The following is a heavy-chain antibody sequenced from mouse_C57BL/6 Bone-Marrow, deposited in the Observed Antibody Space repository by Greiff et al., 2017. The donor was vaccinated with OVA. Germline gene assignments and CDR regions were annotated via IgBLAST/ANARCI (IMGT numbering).Heavy chain of an antibody. J-gene: IGHJ1*03. V-gene: IGHV1-69*01. Sequence: QVQLQQPGAELVKPGASVKMSCKASGYTFTSYWITWVKQRPGQGLEWIGEIDPSDSYTNYNQKFKGKSTLTVDKSSSTAYMQLSSLTSEDSAVYYCALFPWYFDVWGTGTTVTVSS. CDR1: GYTFTSYW. CDR2: IDPSDSYT. CDR3: ALFPWYFDV.